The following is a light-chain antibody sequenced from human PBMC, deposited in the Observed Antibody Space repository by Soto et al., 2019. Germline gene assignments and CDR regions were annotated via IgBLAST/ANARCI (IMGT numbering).Light chain of an antibody. CDR1: QSVSSSY. CDR3: QQYGSSPAIT. Sequence: EIVLTQSPGTLPLSPGARATLSCRASQSVSSSYLAWYQQQPGQAPRLXXYGASSRATGIPDRFSGSGSGTAFALTISILETEYFAAYYCQQYGSSPAITFGQGTRLEIK. CDR2: GAS. V-gene: IGKV3-20*01. J-gene: IGKJ5*01.